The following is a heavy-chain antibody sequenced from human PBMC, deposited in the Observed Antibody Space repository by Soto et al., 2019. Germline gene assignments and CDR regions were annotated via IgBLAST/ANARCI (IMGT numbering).Heavy chain of an antibody. CDR3: AREVVGATYAFEI. CDR2: INHSGST. D-gene: IGHD1-26*01. J-gene: IGHJ3*02. V-gene: IGHV4-34*01. CDR1: GGSFSGYY. Sequence: SETLSLTCAVYGGSFSGYYWSWIRQPPGKGLEWIGEINHSGSTNYNPSLKSRVTISVDTSKNQFSLKLSSVTAADTAVYYCAREVVGATYAFEIWGQGTMVTVSS.